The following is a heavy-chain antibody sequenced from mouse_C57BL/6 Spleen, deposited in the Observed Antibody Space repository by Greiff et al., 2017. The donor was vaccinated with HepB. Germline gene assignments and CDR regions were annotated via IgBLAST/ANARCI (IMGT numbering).Heavy chain of an antibody. CDR2: IYPSDSET. V-gene: IGHV1-61*01. D-gene: IGHD1-2*01. CDR1: GYTFTSYW. CDR3: ARSITTARGY. J-gene: IGHJ2*01. Sequence: QVQLQQPGAELVRPGSSVKLSCKASGYTFTSYWMDWVKQRPGQGLEWIGNIYPSDSETHYNQKFKDKATLTVDKSSSTAYMQRSSLTSEDSAVYYCARSITTARGYWGQGTTLTVSS.